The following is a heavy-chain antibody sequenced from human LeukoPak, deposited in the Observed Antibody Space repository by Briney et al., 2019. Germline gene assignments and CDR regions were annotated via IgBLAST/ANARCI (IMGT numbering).Heavy chain of an antibody. Sequence: SETLSLTCTVSGGSVSGGSISSYYWSWIRQPPGKGLEWIGFIAYTGSTNYNPSLKSRVTISVDTSKNQFSLRLSSVTAADTAVYYCARHEMVRDYCFDYWGQGTLVTVSS. CDR2: IAYTGST. D-gene: IGHD3-10*01. CDR3: ARHEMVRDYCFDY. J-gene: IGHJ4*02. V-gene: IGHV4-59*08. CDR1: GGSVSGGSISSYY.